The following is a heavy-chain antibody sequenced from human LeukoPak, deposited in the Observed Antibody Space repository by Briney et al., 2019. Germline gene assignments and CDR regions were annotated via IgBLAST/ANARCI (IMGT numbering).Heavy chain of an antibody. Sequence: ASVKVSCKASGYTFTGYYMHWVRQAPGQGLEWMGWINPNSGGTNYAQKFQGRVTMTRDTSISTAYMELSRLRSDDTAVYYCASSYCTNGVCYTDQDAFDIWGQGTMVTVSS. V-gene: IGHV1-2*02. J-gene: IGHJ3*02. CDR1: GYTFTGYY. CDR3: ASSYCTNGVCYTDQDAFDI. CDR2: INPNSGGT. D-gene: IGHD2-8*01.